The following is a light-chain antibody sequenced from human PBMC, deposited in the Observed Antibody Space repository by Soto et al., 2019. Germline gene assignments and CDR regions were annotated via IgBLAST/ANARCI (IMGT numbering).Light chain of an antibody. CDR3: QQSYNSPGT. J-gene: IGKJ1*01. Sequence: DIQMTQSPSSLSASVGDRVTITCRASQSISTYSNWYQQRPGKAPKLLISATSNLQSGVPSRFSGSGSGTDFTLTISSPQPEDSAIYYCQQSYNSPGTFGQGTTVDIK. CDR2: ATS. V-gene: IGKV1-39*01. CDR1: QSISTY.